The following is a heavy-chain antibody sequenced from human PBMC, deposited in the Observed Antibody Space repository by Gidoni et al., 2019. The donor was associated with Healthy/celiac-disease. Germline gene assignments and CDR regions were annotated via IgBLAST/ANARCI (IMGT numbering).Heavy chain of an antibody. V-gene: IGHV1-18*01. CDR2: ISAYNGNT. J-gene: IGHJ4*02. CDR3: VRYYDFWSGYSSSYYFDY. D-gene: IGHD3-3*01. Sequence: QVQLVQSGAEVKKPGASVKVSCKASGYTFTSYGISWVRQAPGQGLEWMGWISAYNGNTNYAQTLQGRVTMTTDTSTSTAYMELRSLRSDDTAVYYCVRYYDFWSGYSSSYYFDYWGQGTLVTVSS. CDR1: GYTFTSYG.